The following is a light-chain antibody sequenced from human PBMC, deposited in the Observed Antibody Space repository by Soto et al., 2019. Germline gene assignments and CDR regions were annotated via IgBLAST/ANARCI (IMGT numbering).Light chain of an antibody. Sequence: EIVLTQSPATLSLSPGERATLSCRASQNVNTFLAWYQQKPGQAPRLLIYGPSNRATGVPARFSGSGSGSDFTLTISSLEPEDFAVYYCQQRGIWPLTFGGGTKVEIK. J-gene: IGKJ4*01. V-gene: IGKV3-11*01. CDR2: GPS. CDR3: QQRGIWPLT. CDR1: QNVNTF.